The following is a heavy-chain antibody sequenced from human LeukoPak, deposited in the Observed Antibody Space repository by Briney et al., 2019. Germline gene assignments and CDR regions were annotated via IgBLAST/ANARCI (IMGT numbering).Heavy chain of an antibody. Sequence: ASVKVSCKASGYTFTGYYMHWVRQAPGQGLEWMGWINPNSGGTNYAQKLQGRVTMTRDTSISTAYMELSRLRSDDTAVYYCARVKSRDGYKSYFDYWGQGTLVTVSS. D-gene: IGHD5-24*01. CDR3: ARVKSRDGYKSYFDY. CDR1: GYTFTGYY. J-gene: IGHJ4*02. V-gene: IGHV1-2*02. CDR2: INPNSGGT.